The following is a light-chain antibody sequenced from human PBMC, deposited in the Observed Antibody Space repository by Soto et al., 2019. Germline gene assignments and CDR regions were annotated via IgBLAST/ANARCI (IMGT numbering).Light chain of an antibody. CDR3: QKYSSAPRT. V-gene: IGKV1-27*01. CDR2: AAS. J-gene: IGKJ1*01. CDR1: QGISNY. Sequence: DIQMTQSPSSLSASVGDRVTITCRASQGISNYLAWYQQKPGKVPKLLIYAASTLQSGAPSRFSGSGSGTDFTLTISSLQPEEVANYYCQKYSSAPRTFGQGTQVEIK.